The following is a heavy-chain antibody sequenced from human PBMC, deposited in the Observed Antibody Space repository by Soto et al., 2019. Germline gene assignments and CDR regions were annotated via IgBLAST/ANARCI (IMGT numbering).Heavy chain of an antibody. V-gene: IGHV1-69*12. J-gene: IGHJ6*02. CDR2: IIPIFATA. Sequence: QVQLVQSGAEVKKPGSSVKVSCKASGGTFSSYAISWVRQAPGQGLEWMGGIIPIFATADYAQKFQGRVTITADETTNTAYKALSSLRYEDTAVYYGARHTRGVPGYNNGMNVWGQATTVTVSS. CDR3: ARHTRGVPGYNNGMNV. D-gene: IGHD1-26*01. CDR1: GGTFSSYA.